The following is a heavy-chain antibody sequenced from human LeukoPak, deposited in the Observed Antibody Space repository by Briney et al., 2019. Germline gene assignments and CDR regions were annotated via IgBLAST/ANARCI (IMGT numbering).Heavy chain of an antibody. J-gene: IGHJ4*02. V-gene: IGHV1-8*03. Sequence: SSVKVSCKASGYTFTTYDLNGVRQAPGQGLEWMAWMNPNTGNKGYAQKFHTRVTITRDTSTSTAYMELSSLRSEDTAVYYCARGRGSPYGDYGPVDYWGQGTLVTVSS. CDR1: GYTFTTYD. D-gene: IGHD4-17*01. CDR2: MNPNTGNK. CDR3: ARGRGSPYGDYGPVDY.